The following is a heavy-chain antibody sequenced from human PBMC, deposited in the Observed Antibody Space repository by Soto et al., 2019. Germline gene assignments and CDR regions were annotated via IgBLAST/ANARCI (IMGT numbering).Heavy chain of an antibody. J-gene: IGHJ4*02. CDR3: ARGVYSSGWYGN. Sequence: GASVKVSCKASGYTFTSYGISWVRQAPGQGLEWMGRIIPILGIANYAQKFQGRVTITADKSTSTAYMELSSLRSEDTAVYYCARGVYSSGWYGNWGQGTLVTVSS. D-gene: IGHD6-19*01. V-gene: IGHV1-69*04. CDR2: IIPILGIA. CDR1: GYTFTSYG.